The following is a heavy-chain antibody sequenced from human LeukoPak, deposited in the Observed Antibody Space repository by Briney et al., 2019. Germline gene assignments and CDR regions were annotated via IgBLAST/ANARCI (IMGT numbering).Heavy chain of an antibody. V-gene: IGHV4-4*07. D-gene: IGHD5-18*01. CDR3: ARVDGGYSYGYYYYYYYMDV. CDR2: IYASGST. J-gene: IGHJ6*03. CDR1: GGSISSYY. Sequence: SETLSLTCTVSGGSISSYYWSWIRQPAGKGLEWIGRIYASGSTNYNPSLRSRVTMSVDTSKNQFSLKMNSVTAADTAVYYCARVDGGYSYGYYYYYYYMDVWGKGTTVTVSS.